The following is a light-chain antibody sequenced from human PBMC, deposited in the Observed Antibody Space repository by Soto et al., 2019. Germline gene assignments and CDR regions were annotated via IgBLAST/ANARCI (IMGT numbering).Light chain of an antibody. J-gene: IGLJ2*01. Sequence: QSALTQPASVSGSPGQSITIYCTGTSSDVGAYNYVSWYQQHAGKAPKLMIFEVSDRPSGVSNRFSGSKSGNTASLTISGLQAEDEADYYCSSYTSSNTLVFGGGTKLPVL. CDR1: SSDVGAYNY. V-gene: IGLV2-14*01. CDR2: EVS. CDR3: SSYTSSNTLV.